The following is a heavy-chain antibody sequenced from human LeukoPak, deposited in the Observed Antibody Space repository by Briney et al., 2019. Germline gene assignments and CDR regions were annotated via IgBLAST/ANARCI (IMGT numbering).Heavy chain of an antibody. J-gene: IGHJ4*02. Sequence: ASVKVSCKASGYTFTSYGISWVRQAPGQGLEWMGWISAYNGNTNYAQKLQGRVTMTTDTSASTAYMELRSLRSEDTAVYYCARGSFVASEDTYVDYWGQGTLVTVSS. D-gene: IGHD2-15*01. CDR3: ARGSFVASEDTYVDY. V-gene: IGHV1-18*01. CDR1: GYTFTSYG. CDR2: ISAYNGNT.